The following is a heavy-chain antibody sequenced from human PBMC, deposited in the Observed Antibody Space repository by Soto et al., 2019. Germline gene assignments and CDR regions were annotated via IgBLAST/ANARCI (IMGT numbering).Heavy chain of an antibody. J-gene: IGHJ4*02. V-gene: IGHV3-11*01. Sequence: QVQLVESGGGLVKPGGSLRLSCATSGFTFSDYYMSWIRQAPGKGLEWVSYISSSDNIIYYADSVKGRFTISRDNGKNSLYPQMNSLRAEDTAVYYCARDLGYYDSSGYFDYWGQGTLVTVSS. CDR3: ARDLGYYDSSGYFDY. CDR2: ISSSDNII. CDR1: GFTFSDYY. D-gene: IGHD3-22*01.